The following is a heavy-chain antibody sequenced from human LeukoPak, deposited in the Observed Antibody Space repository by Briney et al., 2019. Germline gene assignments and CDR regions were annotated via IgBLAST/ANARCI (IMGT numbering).Heavy chain of an antibody. CDR2: INHSGST. CDR1: GGSFSGYY. Sequence: PSETLSLTCTVYGGSFSGYYWSWIRQPPGKGLEWIGEINHSGSTNYNPSLKSRVTISVDTSKNQFSLKLISVTAADTAVYYCARVRGYGDGYWGQGTLVTVSS. D-gene: IGHD4-17*01. J-gene: IGHJ4*02. CDR3: ARVRGYGDGY. V-gene: IGHV4-34*01.